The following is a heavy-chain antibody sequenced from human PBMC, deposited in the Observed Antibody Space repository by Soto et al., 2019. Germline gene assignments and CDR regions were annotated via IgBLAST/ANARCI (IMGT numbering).Heavy chain of an antibody. D-gene: IGHD6-13*01. V-gene: IGHV5-10-1*01. CDR3: ARRQAAAGDNGLTCDN. CDR2: IDPSDSYT. CDR1: GYSFTSYW. J-gene: IGHJ4*02. Sequence: PGESLKISCKGSGYSFTSYWISWVRQMPGKGLEWMGRIDPSDSYTNYSPSFQGHVTISADKSISTAYLQWSSLKASDTAMYYCARRQAAAGDNGLTCDNWGQGTLGSISS.